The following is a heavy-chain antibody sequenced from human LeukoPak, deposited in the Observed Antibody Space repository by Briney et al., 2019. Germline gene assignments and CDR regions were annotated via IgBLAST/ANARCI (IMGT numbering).Heavy chain of an antibody. Sequence: GGSLRLSCAASGFAFSDFSMNWVRQAPGKGLEWVADIRGSRSGLGSGNYYADSVKGRFTISRDDAKNSLYLQMNSLRAEDTAVYYCASRGGYVFLQGGRNTRPFDYWGQGTLVTVSS. D-gene: IGHD3-22*01. V-gene: IGHV3-21*05. J-gene: IGHJ4*02. CDR2: IRGSRSGL. CDR1: GFAFSDFS. CDR3: ASRGGYVFLQGGRNTRPFDY.